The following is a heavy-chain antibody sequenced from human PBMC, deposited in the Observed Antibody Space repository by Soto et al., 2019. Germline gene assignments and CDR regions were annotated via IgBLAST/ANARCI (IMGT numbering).Heavy chain of an antibody. CDR2: ISYDGSNK. CDR3: AKQLQWELHVYYFDY. V-gene: IGHV3-30*18. D-gene: IGHD1-26*01. CDR1: GFTFSSYG. Sequence: VQLVESGGGVVQPGRSLRLSCAASGFTFSSYGMHWVRQAPGKGLEWVAVISYDGSNKYYADSVKGRFTISRDNSKNTLYLQMNSLRAEDTAVYYCAKQLQWELHVYYFDYWGQGTLVTVSS. J-gene: IGHJ4*02.